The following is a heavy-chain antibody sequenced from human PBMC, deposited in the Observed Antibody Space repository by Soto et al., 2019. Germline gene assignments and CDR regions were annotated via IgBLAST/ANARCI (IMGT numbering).Heavy chain of an antibody. CDR2: IYTSGST. V-gene: IGHV4-4*07. J-gene: IGHJ5*02. Sequence: SETLSLTCTVSGGSISSYYWSWIRQPAGKGLEWIGRIYTSGSTNYNPSLKSRVTMSVDTSKNQFSLKLSSVTAADTAVYYCARVLSVHDGNWFDPWGQGTLVTVSS. CDR1: GGSISSYY. D-gene: IGHD3-16*01. CDR3: ARVLSVHDGNWFDP.